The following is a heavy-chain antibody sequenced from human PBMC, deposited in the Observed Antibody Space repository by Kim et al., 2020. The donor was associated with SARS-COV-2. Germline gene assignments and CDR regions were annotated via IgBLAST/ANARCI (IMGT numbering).Heavy chain of an antibody. V-gene: IGHV1-18*04. Sequence: ASVKVSCKASGYTFTSYGISWVRQAPGQGLEWMGWISAYNGNTNYAQKLQGRVTMTTDTSTSTAYMELRSLRSDDTAVYYCARASSYGDYVPREFDYWGQGTLVTVSS. CDR1: GYTFTSYG. D-gene: IGHD4-17*01. CDR2: ISAYNGNT. J-gene: IGHJ4*02. CDR3: ARASSYGDYVPREFDY.